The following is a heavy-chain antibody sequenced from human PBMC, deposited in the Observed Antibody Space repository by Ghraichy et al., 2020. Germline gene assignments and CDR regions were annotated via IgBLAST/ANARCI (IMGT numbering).Heavy chain of an antibody. V-gene: IGHV3-7*01. CDR2: INRDGTET. Sequence: GGSLRLSCAPSGFNFSIYWMSWVRQAPGKGLEGVATINRDGTETYYVDSMKGRFTISRDNAKNSLYLEIKSLGAEDTALYYCARDRRALPYSSYNGMDVWGQGITVTVSS. CDR3: ARDRRALPYSSYNGMDV. D-gene: IGHD5-18*01. J-gene: IGHJ6*02. CDR1: GFNFSIYW.